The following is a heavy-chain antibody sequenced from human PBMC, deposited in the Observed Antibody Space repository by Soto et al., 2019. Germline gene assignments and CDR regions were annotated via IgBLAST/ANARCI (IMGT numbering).Heavy chain of an antibody. CDR1: GASINSDNYY. CDR2: IYWSGTT. V-gene: IGHV4-31*03. J-gene: IGHJ6*02. Sequence: QVQLQESGPGLVKPSQTLSLTCRVSGASINSDNYYWSWIRHLPGKGLEWIGYIYWSGTTYYNPSLKSRVAMXXDXSXXQFSLKLSSVTAADTAVYYCARDRRARADYNGMDVWGQGATVTVSS. D-gene: IGHD3-10*01. CDR3: ARDRRARADYNGMDV.